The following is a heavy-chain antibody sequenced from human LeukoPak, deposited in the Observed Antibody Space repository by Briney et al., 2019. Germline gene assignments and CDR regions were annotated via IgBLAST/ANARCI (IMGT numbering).Heavy chain of an antibody. V-gene: IGHV4-59*01. J-gene: IGHJ4*02. D-gene: IGHD6-13*01. CDR3: ARASAGGSLYRVYYFDY. CDR2: IYYSGST. CDR1: GGSISSYY. Sequence: PSETLSLTCTVSGGSISSYYWSWLRQPPGKGLEWIGYIYYSGSTNYNPSLKSRVTISVETSKNQFSLKQRSVPAADTAVYYCARASAGGSLYRVYYFDYWGQGTLVTVSS.